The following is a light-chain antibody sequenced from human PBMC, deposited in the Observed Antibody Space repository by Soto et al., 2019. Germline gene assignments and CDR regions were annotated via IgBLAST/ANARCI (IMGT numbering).Light chain of an antibody. CDR3: CSYAGYFTVV. V-gene: IGLV2-23*01. CDR2: DDS. J-gene: IGLJ2*01. CDR1: SSEIGSHNL. Sequence: QSVLTQPASVSGSPGQSITISCTGTSSEIGSHNLVSWYQQHPGKAPKLMIYDDSQRPSGVSDRFSGSRSANTASLTISGLQAEDEANYYCCSYAGYFTVVFGGGTKVTVL.